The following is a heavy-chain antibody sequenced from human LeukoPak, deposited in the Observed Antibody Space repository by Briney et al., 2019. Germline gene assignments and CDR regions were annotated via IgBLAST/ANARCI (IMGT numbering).Heavy chain of an antibody. J-gene: IGHJ6*04. V-gene: IGHV3-7*01. CDR2: IQDEGSVK. Sequence: PGGSLRLSCTASGFTFSKSWRSWVRQAPGQGLEWLGAIQDEGSVKDYVDSVKGRVTMSRDNGTNSLYMRRNSLRAEDTSVYDCGPYLNRVAADVRGNRATVSVSS. CDR1: GFTFSKSW. CDR3: GPYLNRVAADV. D-gene: IGHD1-14*01.